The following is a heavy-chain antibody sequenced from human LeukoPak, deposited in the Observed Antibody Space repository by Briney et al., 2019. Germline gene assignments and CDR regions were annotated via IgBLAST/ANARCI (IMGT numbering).Heavy chain of an antibody. D-gene: IGHD6-6*01. J-gene: IGHJ1*01. CDR2: INHSGST. Sequence: PSETLSLTCAVYGGSFSGYYWSWIRQPPGKGLEWIGEINHSGSTNYNPSLKSRVTISVDTSKNQFSLKLSSVTAADMAVYYCARGTYSSSSVDFQHWGQGTLVTVSS. CDR3: ARGTYSSSSVDFQH. CDR1: GGSFSGYY. V-gene: IGHV4-34*01.